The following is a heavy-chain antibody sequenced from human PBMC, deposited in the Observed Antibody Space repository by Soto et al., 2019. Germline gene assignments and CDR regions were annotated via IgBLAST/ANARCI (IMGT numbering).Heavy chain of an antibody. J-gene: IGHJ6*02. CDR1: GGSISSYD. CDR2: IYYSGST. CDR3: ARSHGSRSIVDV. Sequence: PSETLSLTCTVSGGSISSYDWSWIRQPPWKGLEWIGYIYYSGSTNYNPSLKSRVTISVDTSKNQFSLKMSSVTAADTAVYYCARSHGSRSIVDVWRQVTTVNGS. V-gene: IGHV4-59*01. D-gene: IGHD3-10*01.